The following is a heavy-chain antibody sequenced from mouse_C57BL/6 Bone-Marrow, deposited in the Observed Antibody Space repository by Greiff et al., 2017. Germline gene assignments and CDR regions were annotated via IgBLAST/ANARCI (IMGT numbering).Heavy chain of an antibody. CDR2: IYPRSGNT. J-gene: IGHJ4*01. CDR3: ARWGGYYRGYAMDY. Sequence: QVQLQQPGAELARPGASVKLSCKASGYTFTSYGIRWVKQRTGQGLEWIGEIYPRSGNTYYNEKFKGKATLTADKSSSTAYMELRSLTSEDSAVYFCARWGGYYRGYAMDYWGQGTSVTVSA. V-gene: IGHV1-81*01. CDR1: GYTFTSYG. D-gene: IGHD2-12*01.